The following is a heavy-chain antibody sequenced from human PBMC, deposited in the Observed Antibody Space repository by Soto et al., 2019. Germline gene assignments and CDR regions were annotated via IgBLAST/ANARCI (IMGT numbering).Heavy chain of an antibody. CDR1: GFTFSTYG. CDR3: AKEKDWNPRRARFLFDY. V-gene: IGHV3-30*18. J-gene: IGHJ4*02. Sequence: PGGSLRLSCAASGFTFSTYGMHWVRQAPGKGLEWVAVISYDGSNKYYADSVKGRFTISRDNSKNTLYLQMNSLRAEDTAVYYCAKEKDWNPRRARFLFDYWGQGTLVTVSS. D-gene: IGHD1-1*01. CDR2: ISYDGSNK.